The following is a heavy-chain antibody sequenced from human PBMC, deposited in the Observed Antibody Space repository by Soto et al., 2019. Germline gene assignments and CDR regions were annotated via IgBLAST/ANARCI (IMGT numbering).Heavy chain of an antibody. CDR1: NYSISSGYY. J-gene: IGHJ4*02. V-gene: IGHV4-38-2*02. CDR3: ARVAFGPIDY. D-gene: IGHD3-16*01. CDR2: MYHSGTT. Sequence: KAWETLSLTCTVSNYSISSGYYWGWIRQSPGEGLEWIVSMYHSGTTYYNPSLKSRVTISIDTSKNQFSLKLTSVTSADTAVYFCARVAFGPIDYWGQGTLVTVSS.